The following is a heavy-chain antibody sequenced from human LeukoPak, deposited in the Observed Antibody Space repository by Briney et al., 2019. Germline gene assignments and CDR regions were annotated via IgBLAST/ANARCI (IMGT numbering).Heavy chain of an antibody. CDR3: ARDSQEFFQH. J-gene: IGHJ1*01. Sequence: GGSLRPSCAASGFTFDNYAIHWVRQAPGKGLEWVSLISGDGGSTYYADSMKGRFTISRDNSKNSLYLQMNSLRTEDTALYYCARDSQEFFQHWGQGTLVTVSS. CDR1: GFTFDNYA. CDR2: ISGDGGST. V-gene: IGHV3-43*02.